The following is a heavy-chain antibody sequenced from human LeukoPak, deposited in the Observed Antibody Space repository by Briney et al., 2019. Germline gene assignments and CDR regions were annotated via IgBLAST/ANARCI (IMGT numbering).Heavy chain of an antibody. CDR1: GFTFSSYS. Sequence: PGGSLRLSCAASGFTFSSYSMNWVRQAPGKGLEWVSSISSSSSYIYYADSVKGRFTISRDNAKNSLYLQMNSLRAEDTALYYCARASIVATSYGDFFDYWGQGTLVTVSS. D-gene: IGHD5-12*01. V-gene: IGHV3-21*04. CDR3: ARASIVATSYGDFFDY. CDR2: ISSSSSYI. J-gene: IGHJ4*02.